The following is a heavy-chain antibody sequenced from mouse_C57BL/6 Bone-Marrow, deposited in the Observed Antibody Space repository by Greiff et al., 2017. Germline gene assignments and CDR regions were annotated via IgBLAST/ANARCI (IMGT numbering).Heavy chain of an antibody. CDR2: IRNKANGYTT. V-gene: IGHV7-3*01. CDR1: GFTFTDYY. J-gene: IGHJ2*01. Sequence: EVMLVESGGGLVQPGGSLSLSCAASGFTFTDYYMSWVRQPPGKALEWLGFIRNKANGYTTEYSASVKGRFTISRDNSQSILYLQMNALRAEDSATLYCARYGRLRRGYYIDYWGQGTTLTVSS. D-gene: IGHD2-4*01. CDR3: ARYGRLRRGYYIDY.